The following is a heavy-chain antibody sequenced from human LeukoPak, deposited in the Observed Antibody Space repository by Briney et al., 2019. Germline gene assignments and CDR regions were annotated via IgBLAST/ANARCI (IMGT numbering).Heavy chain of an antibody. CDR1: GFTFSSYS. V-gene: IGHV3-74*03. CDR2: INSDGSST. J-gene: IGHJ4*02. CDR3: AALDHGHDH. Sequence: PGGSLRLSCAASGFTFSSYSMNWVRQAPGKGLVWVSRINSDGSSTKCADSVKGRFTISRDNAKNTLYLQMNSLRAEDTAVYYCAALDHGHDHWGQGTLVTVSS.